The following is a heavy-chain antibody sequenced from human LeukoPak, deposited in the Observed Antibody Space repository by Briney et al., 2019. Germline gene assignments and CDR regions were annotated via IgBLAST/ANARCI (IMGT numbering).Heavy chain of an antibody. V-gene: IGHV4-34*01. CDR2: INDSGST. J-gene: IGHJ4*02. D-gene: IGHD2-8*01. CDR3: ARVSGYCSDGVCRFDY. Sequence: SETLSLTCAIYGESSTGYYWSWIRQPPGKGLEWIGEINDSGSTNYNPSLTSRVTLSLDTSNNHFSLRLRSVTAADTAVYYCARVSGYCSDGVCRFDYWGQGTLVTVSS. CDR1: GESSTGYY.